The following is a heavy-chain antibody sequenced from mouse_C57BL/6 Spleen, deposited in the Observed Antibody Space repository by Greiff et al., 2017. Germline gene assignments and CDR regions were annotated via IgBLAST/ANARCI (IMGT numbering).Heavy chain of an antibody. V-gene: IGHV1-26*01. CDR3: ARRRGGYYYWYFDV. J-gene: IGHJ1*03. CDR2: INPNNGGT. D-gene: IGHD2-3*01. Sequence: VQLQQSGPELVKPGASVKISCKASGYTFTDYYMNWVKQSHGKSLEWIGDINPNNGGTSYNQKFKGKATLTVDKSSSTAYMERRSLTSEDSAVYYCARRRGGYYYWYFDVWGTGTTVTVSS. CDR1: GYTFTDYY.